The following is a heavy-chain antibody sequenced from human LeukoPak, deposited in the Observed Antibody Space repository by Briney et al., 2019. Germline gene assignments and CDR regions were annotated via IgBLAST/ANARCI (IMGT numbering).Heavy chain of an antibody. J-gene: IGHJ4*02. D-gene: IGHD5-24*01. CDR2: IYHSGST. CDR1: GGSISTY. CDR3: ATSQWLSLLYY. Sequence: SETLSLTCTVSGGSISTYWNWIRQPPGKGLEWIGYIYHSGSTNYNPSLQSRVTISVDTSKNQFSLKLSSVTAADTAVYYCATSQWLSLLYYWGQGTLVTVSS. V-gene: IGHV4-59*01.